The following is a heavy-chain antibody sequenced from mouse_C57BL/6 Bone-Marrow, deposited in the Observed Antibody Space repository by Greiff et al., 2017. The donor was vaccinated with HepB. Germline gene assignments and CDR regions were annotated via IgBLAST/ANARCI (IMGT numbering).Heavy chain of an antibody. D-gene: IGHD1-1*01. CDR1: GFSLSTSGMG. Sequence: QVQLKESGPGILQSSQTLSLTCSFSGFSLSTSGMGVSWIRQPSGKGLEWLAHIYWDDDKRYNPSLKSRLTISKDTSRNQVFLKITSVDTADTATYYCARRGITTVVATRWYFDVWGTGTTVTVSS. J-gene: IGHJ1*03. CDR2: IYWDDDK. CDR3: ARRGITTVVATRWYFDV. V-gene: IGHV8-12*01.